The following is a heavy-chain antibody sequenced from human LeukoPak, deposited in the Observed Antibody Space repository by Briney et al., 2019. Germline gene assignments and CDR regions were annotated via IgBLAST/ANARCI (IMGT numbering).Heavy chain of an antibody. CDR2: ISGDAIYT. CDR3: AKNYGTSRPFYDY. V-gene: IGHV3-23*01. Sequence: GGSLRLSCAASGFPFSNYAMTWVRQAPGKGLQWVSAISGDAIYTYYLDSVKGRFTTSRDNSKNTLFLQMNSLRADDTAVYYCAKNYGTSRPFYDYWGQGIVVTVAS. D-gene: IGHD4-17*01. J-gene: IGHJ4*02. CDR1: GFPFSNYA.